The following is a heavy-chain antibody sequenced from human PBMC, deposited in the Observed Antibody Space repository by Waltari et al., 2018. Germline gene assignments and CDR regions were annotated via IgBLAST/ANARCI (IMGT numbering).Heavy chain of an antibody. CDR3: ARHSAVSIFGVVRYYYYYMDV. V-gene: IGHV4-59*08. Sequence: QVQLQESGPGLVKPSETLSLTCTVSGGSISSYYWSWIRQPPGKGLEWIGYIYYSGGTNYNPALKSRVTISVDTSKNQFSLKLRSVTAADTAVYYCARHSAVSIFGVVRYYYYYMDVWGKGTTVTISS. CDR1: GGSISSYY. D-gene: IGHD3-3*01. CDR2: IYYSGGT. J-gene: IGHJ6*03.